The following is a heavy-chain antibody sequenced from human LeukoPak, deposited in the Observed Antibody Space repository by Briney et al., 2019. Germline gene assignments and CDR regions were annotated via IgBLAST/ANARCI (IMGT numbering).Heavy chain of an antibody. V-gene: IGHV4-39*01. D-gene: IGHD2-2*03. CDR1: GGSISSSSYY. Sequence: SETLSLTCTVPGGSISSSSYYWGWIRQPPGKGLEWIGSIYYSGSTYYNPSLKSRVTISVDTSKNQFSLKLSSVTAADTAVYYCARLGYCSSTSCYHHSDYWGQGTLVTVSS. CDR3: ARLGYCSSTSCYHHSDY. CDR2: IYYSGST. J-gene: IGHJ4*02.